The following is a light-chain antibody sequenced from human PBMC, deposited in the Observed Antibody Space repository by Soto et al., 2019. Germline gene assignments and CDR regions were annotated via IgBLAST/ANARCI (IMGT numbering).Light chain of an antibody. CDR1: SSNIGAGYD. V-gene: IGLV1-40*01. Sequence: QPVLTQPPSVSGAPGQRVTISCTGSSSNIGAGYDVHWYQQLPGTAPNLLIYGNSNRPSGVPDRFSGSKSGTSASLAISGLQADDEADYYCQSYDSSLSEGVFGGGTKLTVL. CDR3: QSYDSSLSEGV. CDR2: GNS. J-gene: IGLJ2*01.